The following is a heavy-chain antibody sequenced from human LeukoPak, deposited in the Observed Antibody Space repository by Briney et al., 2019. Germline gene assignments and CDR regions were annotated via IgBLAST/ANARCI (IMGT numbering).Heavy chain of an antibody. CDR2: VHHSGPT. CDR3: AREAPYYYDSSGYKGDA. CDR1: GYSLSSGFY. J-gene: IGHJ5*02. D-gene: IGHD3-22*01. Sequence: SETLSLTCTVSGYSLSSGFYWGWIRQSPGKGLEWIGSVHHSGPTFYNPSLKSRVTIAADTSKNQFSLKLSSVTAEDTAVYYCAREAPYYYDSSGYKGDAWGQGTLVTVSS. V-gene: IGHV4-38-2*02.